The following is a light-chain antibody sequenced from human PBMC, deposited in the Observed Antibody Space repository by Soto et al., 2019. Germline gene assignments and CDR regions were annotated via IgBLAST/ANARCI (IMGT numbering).Light chain of an antibody. Sequence: QSVLTQSASVSGSPGQSITISCTGTSSDVGGYNYVSWYQQDPGKAPKLIIYDVSNRPSGVSTRFSGSKSGNTASLTISGLQAEDEADYSCSSYTSTNSWVFGGGTQLTVL. CDR1: SSDVGGYNY. V-gene: IGLV2-14*01. CDR3: SSYTSTNSWV. CDR2: DVS. J-gene: IGLJ3*02.